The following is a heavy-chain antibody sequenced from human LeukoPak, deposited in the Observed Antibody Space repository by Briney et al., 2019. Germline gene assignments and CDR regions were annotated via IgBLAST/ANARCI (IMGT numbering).Heavy chain of an antibody. CDR2: ISAYNGNT. CDR1: GYTFTSYG. CDR3: ARVYYYDSSGYSGAFDI. J-gene: IGHJ3*02. Sequence: ASVKVSCKASGYTFTSYGISWVRQAPGQGLEWMGWISAYNGNTNYAQKLQGRVTMTTDTSTSTAYMELRSLRSDDTAVYYCARVYYYDSSGYSGAFDIWGQGTMVTVSS. D-gene: IGHD3-22*01. V-gene: IGHV1-18*01.